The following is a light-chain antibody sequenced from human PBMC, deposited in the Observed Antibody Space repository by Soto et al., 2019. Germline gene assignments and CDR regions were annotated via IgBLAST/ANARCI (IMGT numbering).Light chain of an antibody. J-gene: IGKJ1*01. CDR2: RTS. CDR1: QSLVYSDGNAY. V-gene: IGKV2-30*01. CDR3: MQGTVWPPT. Sequence: DVVMTQSPLSLPVTLGQPASISCRSSQSLVYSDGNAYLSWFQQRPGQSPRRLIYRTSNRDSGVKDXXSGSGSGTDFTLKINRVEAEDVGVYYCMQGTVWPPTFGRGTKVEIK.